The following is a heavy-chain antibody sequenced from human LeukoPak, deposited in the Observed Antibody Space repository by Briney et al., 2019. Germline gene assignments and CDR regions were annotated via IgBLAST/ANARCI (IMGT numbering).Heavy chain of an antibody. Sequence: GRSLRLSCAASGSTFSGYAMHWVRQAPGKGLEWVAVISYDGSNKYYADSVKGRFTISRDNSKNTLYLQMNSLRAEDTAVYYCARDQSTAEGGWYGFYFDYWGQGTLVTVSS. J-gene: IGHJ4*02. CDR1: GSTFSGYA. V-gene: IGHV3-30*04. D-gene: IGHD6-19*01. CDR3: ARDQSTAEGGWYGFYFDY. CDR2: ISYDGSNK.